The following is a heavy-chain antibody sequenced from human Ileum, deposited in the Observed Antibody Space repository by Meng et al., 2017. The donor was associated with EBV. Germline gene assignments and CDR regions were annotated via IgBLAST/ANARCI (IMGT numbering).Heavy chain of an antibody. CDR2: INPNSGGT. V-gene: IGHV1-2*04. J-gene: IGHJ4*02. CDR1: GYTFTSYA. Sequence: QVQLVQSGSELKKPGASVKVSCKAFGYTFTSYAMNWVRQAPGQGLEWMGWINPNSGGTNYAQKFQGWVTMTRDTSISTAYMELSRLRSDDTAVYYCARDWEGSWAVFDYRGQGTLVTVS. D-gene: IGHD6-13*01. CDR3: ARDWEGSWAVFDY.